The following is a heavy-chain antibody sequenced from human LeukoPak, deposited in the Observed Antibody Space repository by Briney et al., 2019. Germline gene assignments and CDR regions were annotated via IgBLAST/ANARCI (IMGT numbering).Heavy chain of an antibody. V-gene: IGHV1-69*05. J-gene: IGHJ4*02. Sequence: LVKVSCKASGGTFSSYAISWVRQAPGQGLEWMGRIIPIFGTANYAQKFQGRVTITTDESTSTAYMELSSLRSEDTAVYYCAREMNCGDDCYRDYWGQGTLVTVSS. CDR2: IIPIFGTA. D-gene: IGHD2-21*02. CDR1: GGTFSSYA. CDR3: AREMNCGDDCYRDY.